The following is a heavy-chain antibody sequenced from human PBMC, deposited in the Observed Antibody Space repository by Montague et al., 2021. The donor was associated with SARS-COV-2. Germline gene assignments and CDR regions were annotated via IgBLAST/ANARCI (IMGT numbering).Heavy chain of an antibody. CDR3: ARADTAMVIYFDY. J-gene: IGHJ4*02. D-gene: IGHD5-18*01. V-gene: IGHV3-48*03. Sequence: SLRFSCAASGFTFSSYEVNWVRQAPGKGLEWVSYISSSGSTIYYADSVKGRFTISRDNAKNSLYLQMNRLRAEDTAVYYCARADTAMVIYFDYWGQGTLVTVSS. CDR1: GFTFSSYE. CDR2: ISSSGSTI.